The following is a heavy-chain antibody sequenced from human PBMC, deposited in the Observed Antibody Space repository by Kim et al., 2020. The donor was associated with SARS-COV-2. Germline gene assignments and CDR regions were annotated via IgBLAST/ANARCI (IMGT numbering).Heavy chain of an antibody. CDR3: AKLRRRDYYYYGMDV. J-gene: IGHJ6*02. V-gene: IGHV3-23*01. Sequence: VKGRFTISRDNSKNTLYMQMNSLRAEDTAVYYCAKLRRRDYYYYGMDVWGQGTTVTVSS.